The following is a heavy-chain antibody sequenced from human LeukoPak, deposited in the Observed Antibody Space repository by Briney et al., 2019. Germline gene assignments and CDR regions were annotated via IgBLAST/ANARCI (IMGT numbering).Heavy chain of an antibody. CDR3: ARDSAFYYGGRYGMDV. CDR2: ISAYNGNT. D-gene: IGHD4-23*01. CDR1: GYTFTSYG. J-gene: IGHJ6*02. Sequence: GASVKVSCKASGYTFTSYGISWVRQAPGQGLEWTGWISAYNGNTNYAQKLQGRVTMTTDTSTSTAYMELRSLRSDDTAVYYCARDSAFYYGGRYGMDVWGQGATVTVSS. V-gene: IGHV1-18*01.